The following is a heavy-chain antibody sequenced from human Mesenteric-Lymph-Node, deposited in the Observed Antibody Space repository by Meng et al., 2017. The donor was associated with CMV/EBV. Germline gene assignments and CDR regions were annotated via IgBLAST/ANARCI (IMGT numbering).Heavy chain of an antibody. CDR1: VFTFDGSS. Sequence: VFTFDGSSMSWARREAGEWLEWVSGINWNGGCTGYEDSVKSRFTITRDNSKNPLYLQMHTLSAEDTALYYCARVRVAVAGTRYFDYWGQGTLVTVSS. D-gene: IGHD6-19*01. V-gene: IGHV3-20*03. CDR2: INWNGGCT. CDR3: ARVRVAVAGTRYFDY. J-gene: IGHJ4*02.